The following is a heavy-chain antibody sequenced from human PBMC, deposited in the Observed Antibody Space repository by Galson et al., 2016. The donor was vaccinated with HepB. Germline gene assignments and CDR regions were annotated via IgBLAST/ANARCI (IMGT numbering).Heavy chain of an antibody. CDR1: GYTFTNFD. D-gene: IGHD3-10*01. Sequence: SVKVSCKASGYTFTNFDINWVRQATGQGLECLGWINPDNGKTGYAQKFQGRVTMTRDTSTNTAYLELSSLTSEDTAVYYCARRRPSPGTYLVDFWGQGSLVTVSS. CDR2: INPDNGKT. V-gene: IGHV1-8*01. CDR3: ARRRPSPGTYLVDF. J-gene: IGHJ4*02.